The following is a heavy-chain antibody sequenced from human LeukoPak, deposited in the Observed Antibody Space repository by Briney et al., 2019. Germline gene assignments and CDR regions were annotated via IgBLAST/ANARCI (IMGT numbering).Heavy chain of an antibody. V-gene: IGHV3-7*01. CDR1: GFTFSDYA. D-gene: IGHD1-26*01. CDR3: ATDSRIVGATGASDI. Sequence: GGSLRLSCAASGFTFSDYAMSWVRQAPGKGLEWVANIKQDGSEKHYVDSVKGRFTISRDNAKKSLYLQMNSLRAEDTAVYYCATDSRIVGATGASDIWGQGTMVTVSS. CDR2: IKQDGSEK. J-gene: IGHJ3*02.